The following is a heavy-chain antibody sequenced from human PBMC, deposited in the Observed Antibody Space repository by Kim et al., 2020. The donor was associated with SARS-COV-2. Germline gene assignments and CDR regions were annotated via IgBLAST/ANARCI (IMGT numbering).Heavy chain of an antibody. CDR2: ISGSGGST. Sequence: GGSLRLSCAASGFTFSSYAMSWVRQAPGKGLEWVSAISGSGGSTYYADSVKGRFTISRDNSKNTLYLQMNSLRAEDTAVYYCAKDRSPLRYFDWLSLFDYWGQGTLVTVSS. D-gene: IGHD3-9*01. CDR3: AKDRSPLRYFDWLSLFDY. V-gene: IGHV3-23*01. J-gene: IGHJ4*02. CDR1: GFTFSSYA.